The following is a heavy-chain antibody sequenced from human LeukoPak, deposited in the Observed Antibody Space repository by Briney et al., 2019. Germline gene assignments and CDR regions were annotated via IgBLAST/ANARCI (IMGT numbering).Heavy chain of an antibody. J-gene: IGHJ4*02. D-gene: IGHD3-22*01. CDR1: GSTFGSYW. V-gene: IGHV3-74*01. CDR3: ARVGPSSDFDY. CDR2: INSDGSST. Sequence: GGSRGLSCAASGSTFGSYWMPWFRQAPGKGLVWVSRINSDGSSTSYADSVKGRFTISRDNAKNTLYLQVNSLRAEDTAVYYCARVGPSSDFDYWGQGTLVTVSS.